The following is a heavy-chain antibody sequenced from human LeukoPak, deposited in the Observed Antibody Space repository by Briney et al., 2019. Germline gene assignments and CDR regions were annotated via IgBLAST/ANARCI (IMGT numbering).Heavy chain of an antibody. V-gene: IGHV3-73*01. CDR3: LYYYYYGMDV. Sequence: QPGGSLRLSCAASGFTFSSYAMHWVRQASGKGLEWVGRIRSKANSYATAYAASVKGRFTISRDDSKNTAYLQMNSLRAEDTAVYYCLYYYYYGMDVWGQGTTVTVSS. CDR2: IRSKANSYAT. J-gene: IGHJ6*02. CDR1: GFTFSSYA.